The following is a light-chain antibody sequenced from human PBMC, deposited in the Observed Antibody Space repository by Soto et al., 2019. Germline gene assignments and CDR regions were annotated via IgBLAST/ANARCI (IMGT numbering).Light chain of an antibody. CDR1: SSNIGAGYD. Sequence: QSVLTQPPSVSGAPGQRVTISCTGSSSNIGAGYDVHWYQQLPGTAPKLLIYGNSNRPSGVPDRFSGSKSGTSASLAITGLQAEDEADYYCQSYDSSLSVLNWVFGGGTKLTVL. V-gene: IGLV1-40*01. J-gene: IGLJ3*02. CDR2: GNS. CDR3: QSYDSSLSVLNWV.